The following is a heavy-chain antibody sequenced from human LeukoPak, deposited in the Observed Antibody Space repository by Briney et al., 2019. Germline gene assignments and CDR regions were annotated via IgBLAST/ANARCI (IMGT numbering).Heavy chain of an antibody. CDR1: GGSISSGSYY. J-gene: IGHJ6*03. Sequence: EPSQTLSLTCTVSGGSISSGSYYWSWIRQPAGKGLEWIGRIYTSGSTNYNPSLKSRVTISVDTSKNQFSLKLSSGTAADTAVYYCARADSSGYPYYYYYYMDVWGKGTTVTVSS. D-gene: IGHD3-22*01. V-gene: IGHV4-61*02. CDR3: ARADSSGYPYYYYYYMDV. CDR2: IYTSGST.